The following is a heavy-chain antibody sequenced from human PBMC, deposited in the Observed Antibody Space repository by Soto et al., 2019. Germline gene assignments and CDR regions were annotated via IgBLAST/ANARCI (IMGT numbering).Heavy chain of an antibody. Sequence: SETLSLTCAVYGGSFSGYYWSWIRQPPGKGLEWIGEINHSGSTNYNPSLKSRVTISVDTSKNQFSLKLSSVTAADTAVYYCARVRRSGSYYIYYYYGMDVWGQGTTVTVSS. D-gene: IGHD1-26*01. CDR1: GGSFSGYY. V-gene: IGHV4-34*01. J-gene: IGHJ6*02. CDR2: INHSGST. CDR3: ARVRRSGSYYIYYYYGMDV.